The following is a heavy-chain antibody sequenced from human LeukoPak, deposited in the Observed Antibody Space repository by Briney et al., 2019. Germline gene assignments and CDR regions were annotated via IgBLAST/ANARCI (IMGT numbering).Heavy chain of an antibody. CDR2: IYPGDSDT. D-gene: IGHD6-19*01. V-gene: IGHV5-51*01. Sequence: GESLKISCKGSGYRFSSYWIAWVRQMPGKGLEWMGIIYPGDSDTRYSPSSQGPVTMSADKSISTAYLQWSSRRASDTAMYYCARPLSSGWYRGAFDLWAQGTMVTVSS. CDR3: ARPLSSGWYRGAFDL. CDR1: GYRFSSYW. J-gene: IGHJ3*01.